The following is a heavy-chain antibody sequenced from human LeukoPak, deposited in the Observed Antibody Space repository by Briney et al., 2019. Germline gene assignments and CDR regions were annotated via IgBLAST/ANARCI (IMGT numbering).Heavy chain of an antibody. D-gene: IGHD2-2*01. V-gene: IGHV3-53*01. CDR1: GFTVSSNY. CDR2: IYCVGST. Sequence: GGSLRLSCAASGFTVSSNYMSWVRQAPGKGLEWVSFIYCVGSTYYADSLKGRFTISIDTSKNTLSLQMNSLRAEDTAVYYCARDLRSILAVVFDIWGQGTMVTVSA. J-gene: IGHJ3*02. CDR3: ARDLRSILAVVFDI.